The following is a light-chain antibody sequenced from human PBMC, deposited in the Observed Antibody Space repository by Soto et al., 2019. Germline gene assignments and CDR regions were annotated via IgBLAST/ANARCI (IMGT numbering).Light chain of an antibody. CDR1: VLAKKY. CDR3: YSAVDNNLVV. J-gene: IGLJ2*01. V-gene: IGLV3-27*01. CDR2: KDS. Sequence: SYELTQPSSVSVSPGQTARITCSGDVLAKKYARWFQQKPDQAPVLVIYKDSERPSGIPERFSGSSSGTTVTLTISGAQVDDEADFYCYSAVDNNLVVFGGGTKLTVL.